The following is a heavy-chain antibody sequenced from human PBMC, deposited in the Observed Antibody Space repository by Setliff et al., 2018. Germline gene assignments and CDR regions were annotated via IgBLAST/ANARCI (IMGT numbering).Heavy chain of an antibody. Sequence: SETLSLTCNVSGGAFSDYYWTWIRQSAGKGLEWIGRVYASGSTDYNHSLKSRVTMSVATSKTQFSLKLRSVTAADTAVYYCAREREGFYCSGGSCYSSHYYYMDVWGKGTTVTVSS. J-gene: IGHJ6*03. V-gene: IGHV4-4*07. CDR3: AREREGFYCSGGSCYSSHYYYMDV. D-gene: IGHD2-15*01. CDR1: GGAFSDYY. CDR2: VYASGST.